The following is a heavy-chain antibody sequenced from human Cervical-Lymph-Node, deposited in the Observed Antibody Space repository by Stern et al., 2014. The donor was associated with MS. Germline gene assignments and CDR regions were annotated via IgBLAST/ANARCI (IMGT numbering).Heavy chain of an antibody. V-gene: IGHV3-11*01. J-gene: IGHJ4*02. CDR2: ISTSGTTI. D-gene: IGHD3-3*01. CDR1: GFTFSDYY. Sequence: QVQLVQSGGGLVKPGESLTLSCAASGFTFSDYYMSWIRQTPGQGLEWVAYISTSGTTIYYPDSVKGRFTISRDDSKNSLYLQMHSLRAEDTAVYYCARDNEFYDSWSGYPEGPDYWGQGTLVTVSS. CDR3: ARDNEFYDSWSGYPEGPDY.